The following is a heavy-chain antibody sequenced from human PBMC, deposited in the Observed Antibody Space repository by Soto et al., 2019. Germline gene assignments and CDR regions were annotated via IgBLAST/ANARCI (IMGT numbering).Heavy chain of an antibody. CDR3: ARDLGHGGSYYVFDY. V-gene: IGHV1-2*04. J-gene: IGHJ4*02. CDR1: GYTFTGYY. Sequence: ASVKVSCKASGYTFTGYYMHWVRQAPGQGLEWMGWINPNSGGTNYAQKFQGWVTMTRDTSISTAYMELSRLRSDDTAVYYCARDLGHGGSYYVFDYWGQGTLVTVS. D-gene: IGHD1-26*01. CDR2: INPNSGGT.